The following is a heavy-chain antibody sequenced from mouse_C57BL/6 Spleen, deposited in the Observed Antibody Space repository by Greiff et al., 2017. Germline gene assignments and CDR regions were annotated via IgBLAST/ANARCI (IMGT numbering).Heavy chain of an antibody. Sequence: VQLQQSGPELVKPGASVKISCKASGYTFTDYYMNWVKQSHGKSLEWIGDINPNNGGTSYNQKFKGKATLTVDKSSSTAYRELRSLSSEESAVYYCASSRWDRCYFDYWGQGTTLTVST. D-gene: IGHD3-3*01. CDR3: ASSRWDRCYFDY. J-gene: IGHJ2*01. CDR2: INPNNGGT. V-gene: IGHV1-26*01. CDR1: GYTFTDYY.